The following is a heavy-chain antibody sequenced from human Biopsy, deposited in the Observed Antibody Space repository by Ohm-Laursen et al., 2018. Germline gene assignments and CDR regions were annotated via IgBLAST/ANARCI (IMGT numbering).Heavy chain of an antibody. J-gene: IGHJ6*02. Sequence: SDTLSLTCAVYGESFNGYYWSWIRQTPGKGLEWIGEINHSGRTNYNPSLKSQVTISVDTSKNQFSLKVRFVTAADTAVYYCVRGVDYYDPYHYYALDVWGQGTTVTVSS. CDR3: VRGVDYYDPYHYYALDV. D-gene: IGHD3-22*01. V-gene: IGHV4-34*01. CDR1: GESFNGYY. CDR2: INHSGRT.